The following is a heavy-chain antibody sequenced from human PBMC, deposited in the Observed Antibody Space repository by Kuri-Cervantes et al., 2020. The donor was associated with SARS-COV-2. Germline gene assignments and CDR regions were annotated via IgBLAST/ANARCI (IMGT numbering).Heavy chain of an antibody. D-gene: IGHD3-10*01. V-gene: IGHV1-2*04. Sequence: ASVKVSCKASGYTFSDSYIYWVRQAPGQGLEWMGWINPNSGGTNYAQKFQGWVTMTRDTSINTAYMELSRLRSDDMAVYYCARGMVRGIIQYYYYPMDVWGQGTTVTVSS. J-gene: IGHJ6*02. CDR2: INPNSGGT. CDR1: GYTFSDSY. CDR3: ARGMVRGIIQYYYYPMDV.